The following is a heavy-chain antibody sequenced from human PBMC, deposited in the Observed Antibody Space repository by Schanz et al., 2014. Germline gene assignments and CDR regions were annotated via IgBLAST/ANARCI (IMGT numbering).Heavy chain of an antibody. CDR1: GFTFSSYA. V-gene: IGHV3-30*04. J-gene: IGHJ4*02. D-gene: IGHD2-2*01. CDR2: MSYDGSIK. Sequence: QVQLVESGGGLVKPGGSLRLSCAAYGFTFSSYAMHWVRQAPGKGLEWVAAMSYDGSIKYYGDSVKGRFTISRDNSKNTLYLHMNTLRSEDTAVYYCAKDSTHIDIVLVPTAIDYWGQGTLVTVSS. CDR3: AKDSTHIDIVLVPTAIDY.